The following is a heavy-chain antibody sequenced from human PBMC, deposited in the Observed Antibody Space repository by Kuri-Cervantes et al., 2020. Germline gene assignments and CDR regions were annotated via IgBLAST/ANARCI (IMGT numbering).Heavy chain of an antibody. CDR3: ASGIKQGYYYYGMDV. J-gene: IGHJ6*02. V-gene: IGHV1-18*01. D-gene: IGHD2-21*01. CDR1: GYTFTSYG. Sequence: ASVKVSCKASGYTFTSYGISWVRQAPGQGLEWMGWISAYNGNTNYAQKLQGRVTMTTGTSTSTAYMELRSLRSDDTAVYYCASGIKQGYYYYGMDVWGQGTTVTVSS. CDR2: ISAYNGNT.